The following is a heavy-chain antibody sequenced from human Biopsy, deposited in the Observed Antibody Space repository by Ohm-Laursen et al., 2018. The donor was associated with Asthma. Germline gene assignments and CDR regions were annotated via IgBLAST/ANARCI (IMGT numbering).Heavy chain of an antibody. CDR2: VSTGNGDT. V-gene: IGHV1-3*04. CDR1: GYNFISFA. Sequence: SVKVSCKASGYNFISFAIHWVRQAPGQRLEWMGWVSTGNGDTKYSQKFQGRVTITRDTSASTAYMELRSLRSEDTATYYCARTYYDFLTGQVKDVFGVWGQGTLVTVSS. D-gene: IGHD3-9*01. CDR3: ARTYYDFLTGQVKDVFGV. J-gene: IGHJ4*02.